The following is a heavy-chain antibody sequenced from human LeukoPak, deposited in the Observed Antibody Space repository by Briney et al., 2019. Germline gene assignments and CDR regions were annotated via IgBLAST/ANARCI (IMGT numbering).Heavy chain of an antibody. CDR2: INHSGST. CDR1: GGSFSGYY. CDR3: AGHHPRNTVDF. J-gene: IGHJ4*02. V-gene: IGHV4-34*01. D-gene: IGHD2-8*02. Sequence: SETLSLTCAVYGGSFSGYYWSWIRQPPGKGLEWIGEINHSGSTNYNPSLKSRVTISVDTSKNQFSLKLSSVAAADTAVYYCAGHHPRNTVDFWGQGTLVTVSS.